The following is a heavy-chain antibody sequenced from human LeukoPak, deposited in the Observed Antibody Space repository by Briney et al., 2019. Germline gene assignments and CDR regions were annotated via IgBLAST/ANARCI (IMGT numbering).Heavy chain of an antibody. V-gene: IGHV3-30*02. CDR3: ARGRGY. CDR1: GFTFSSYG. Sequence: PGGSLRLSCAASGFTFSSYGMNWVRRAPGKGLEWVTFIRNDGSNKYYADSVRGRFTISRDNSKNTLYLQMNSLRVEDTAVYYCARGRGYWGQGTLVTVSS. CDR2: IRNDGSNK. J-gene: IGHJ4*02.